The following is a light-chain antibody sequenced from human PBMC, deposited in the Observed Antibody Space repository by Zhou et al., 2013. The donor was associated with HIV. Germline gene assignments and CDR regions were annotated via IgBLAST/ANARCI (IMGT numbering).Light chain of an antibody. Sequence: DIQMTQSPTSLSASVGDRVTITCRPSQTIDNYLNWYQRKPGKAPKLLIYGASILHSGVPSRFSGSGSGTDFTLTISSLQPEDFATYYCLQSYNIPRTFGQGTKVEIK. CDR1: QTIDNY. J-gene: IGKJ1*01. CDR3: LQSYNIPRT. V-gene: IGKV1-39*01. CDR2: GAS.